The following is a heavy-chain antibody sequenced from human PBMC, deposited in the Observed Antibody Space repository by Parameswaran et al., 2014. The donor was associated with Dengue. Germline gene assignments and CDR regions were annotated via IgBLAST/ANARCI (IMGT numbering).Heavy chain of an antibody. V-gene: IGHV4-34*01. D-gene: IGHD5-24*01. CDR1: GGSFSGYY. Sequence: ASETLSLTCAVYGGSFSGYYWSWIRQPPGKGLEWIGEINHSGSTNYNPSLKSRVTISVDTSKNQFSLKLSSVTAADTAVYYCARATRWGLRRDLNWFDPWGQGTTVTVSS. CDR2: INHSGST. CDR3: ARATRWGLRRDLNWFDP. J-gene: IGHJ5*02.